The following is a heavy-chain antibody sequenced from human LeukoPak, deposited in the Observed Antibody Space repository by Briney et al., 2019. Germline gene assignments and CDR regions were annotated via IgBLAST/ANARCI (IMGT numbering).Heavy chain of an antibody. J-gene: IGHJ4*02. V-gene: IGHV4-59*01. CDR3: AGASRVRLDY. CDR2: IYNSGST. D-gene: IGHD4/OR15-4a*01. Sequence: PSETLSLTCTVSGGSISSNYWSWIRQPPGKGLEWIGYIYNSGSTIYNPSLKSRVTISVDTSKNQFSLKLSSVTAVDTAVYYCAGASRVRLDYWGQGTLVTVSS. CDR1: GGSISSNY.